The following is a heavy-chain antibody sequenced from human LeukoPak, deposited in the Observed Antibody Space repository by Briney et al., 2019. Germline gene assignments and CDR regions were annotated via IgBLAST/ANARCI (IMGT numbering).Heavy chain of an antibody. D-gene: IGHD3-22*01. Sequence: GGSLRLSCAASGFIFSSYSMNWVRQAPGKGLEWVSSIGSSGLGTYYADSVKGRFTISRDNAKNSLYLQMNSLRAEDTAVYYCARERYYYDSSGYQIPNFDFWGQGTLVTVSS. V-gene: IGHV3-21*01. CDR3: ARERYYYDSSGYQIPNFDF. CDR1: GFIFSSYS. J-gene: IGHJ4*02. CDR2: IGSSGLGT.